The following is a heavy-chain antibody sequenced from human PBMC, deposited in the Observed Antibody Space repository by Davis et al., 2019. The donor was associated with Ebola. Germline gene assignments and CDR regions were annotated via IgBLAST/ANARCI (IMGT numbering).Heavy chain of an antibody. CDR2: IYTSGRT. V-gene: IGHV4-4*07. D-gene: IGHD2-15*01. Sequence: PSETLSLTCTVSGGSISSHHWSWIRQPAGKGLEWIGRIYTSGRTNYNPSLKSRVTMSVDTSKNRFSLRLSSVTAADTAVYYCVRDGCPGGSCYCGDYWGQGTLVTVSS. CDR3: VRDGCPGGSCYCGDY. CDR1: GGSISSHH. J-gene: IGHJ4*02.